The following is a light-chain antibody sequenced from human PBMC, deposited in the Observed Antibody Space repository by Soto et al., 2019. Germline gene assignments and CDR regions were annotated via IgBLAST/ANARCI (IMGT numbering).Light chain of an antibody. CDR1: QSVSSN. CDR2: GAS. V-gene: IGKV3-15*01. Sequence: EIVMTQSPATLSVSPGERATLSCRASQSVSSNLAWYQQKPGQAPRLLIYGASTRATGIPARFSGSGSGTEFTLTISSLQSEDFAVYYCQQCNNWPDTFGQGTKLEIK. CDR3: QQCNNWPDT. J-gene: IGKJ2*01.